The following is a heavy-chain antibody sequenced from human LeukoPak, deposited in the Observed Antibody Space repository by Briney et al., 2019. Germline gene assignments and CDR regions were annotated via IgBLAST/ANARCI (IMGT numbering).Heavy chain of an antibody. CDR1: GGSISSGGYY. J-gene: IGHJ4*02. CDR3: AGGPLPSGSYTFNY. V-gene: IGHV4-61*08. Sequence: KSSETLSLTCTVSGGSISSGGYYWSWIRQHPGKGLEWIGYIYYSGSTNYNPSLKSRVTISVDTSKNQFSLKLSSVTAADTAVYYCAGGPLPSGSYTFNYWGQGTLVTVSS. CDR2: IYYSGST. D-gene: IGHD3-10*01.